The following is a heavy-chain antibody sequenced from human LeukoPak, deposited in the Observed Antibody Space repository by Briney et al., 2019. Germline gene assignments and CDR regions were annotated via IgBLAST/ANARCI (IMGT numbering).Heavy chain of an antibody. CDR3: ETSSSATIDYFYDYIDV. J-gene: IGHJ6*03. V-gene: IGHV4-34*01. CDR1: GGSFSGYY. Sequence: SETLSLTCSVNGGSFSGYYWSWIRLPPGKGLEWIGEINHSGNTNYNPSLKSRVTISGDTSKNQFSLKLSSVTAADTAVYYCETSSSATIDYFYDYIDVWGKGTTVTVSS. CDR2: INHSGNT. D-gene: IGHD2-15*01.